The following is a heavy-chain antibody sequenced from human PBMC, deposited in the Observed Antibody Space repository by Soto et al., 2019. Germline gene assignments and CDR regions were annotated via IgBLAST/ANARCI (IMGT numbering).Heavy chain of an antibody. CDR1: GGSFSGYY. CDR2: INHSGST. D-gene: IGHD3-10*01. Sequence: QVQLQQWGAGLLKPSETLSLTCAVYGGSFSGYYWSWIRQPPGKGLEWIGEINHSGSTNYNPSLKSRVTISVDTTKNHFSLKLSSVTAADTAVYYCASDYGSGSYHNNYYYGMDVWGQGTTVTVSS. CDR3: ASDYGSGSYHNNYYYGMDV. J-gene: IGHJ6*02. V-gene: IGHV4-34*01.